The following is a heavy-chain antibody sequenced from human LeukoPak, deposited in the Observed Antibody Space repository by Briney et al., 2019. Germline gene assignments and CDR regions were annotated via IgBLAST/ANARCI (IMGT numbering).Heavy chain of an antibody. CDR1: GFTFSNAR. CDR3: TTGLYSSSWYYFDN. V-gene: IGHV3-15*01. CDR2: IKSKTDGGTT. D-gene: IGHD6-13*01. J-gene: IGHJ4*02. Sequence: GGSLRLSCAASGFTFSNARMNWVRQAPGKGLEWVGHIKSKTDGGTTDYAAPVKGRFTISRDDLKNTLYLQMNSLKTEDTAVYYCTTGLYSSSWYYFDNWGQGTLVTVSS.